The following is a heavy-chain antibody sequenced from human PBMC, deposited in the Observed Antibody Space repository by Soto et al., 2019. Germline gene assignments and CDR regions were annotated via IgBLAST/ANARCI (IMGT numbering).Heavy chain of an antibody. CDR1: VFSLSTSGMC. CDR3: ARASIAARPGDYYYMDV. V-gene: IGHV2-70*11. Sequence: SGPTLVNPTQTLTLTCTFAVFSLSTSGMCVSWIRQPPGKALEWLARIDWDDDKYYSTSLKTRLTISKDTSKNQVVLTMTNMDPVDTATYYCARASIAARPGDYYYMDVWGKGTTVTVSS. CDR2: IDWDDDK. D-gene: IGHD6-6*01. J-gene: IGHJ6*03.